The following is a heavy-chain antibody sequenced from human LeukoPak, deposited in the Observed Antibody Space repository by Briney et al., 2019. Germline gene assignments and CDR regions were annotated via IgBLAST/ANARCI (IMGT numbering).Heavy chain of an antibody. CDR1: GYSFTSYW. CDR2: ISAYNGNT. J-gene: IGHJ4*02. D-gene: IGHD6-13*01. V-gene: IGHV1-18*04. Sequence: GESLKISCKGSGYSFTSYWIGWVRQAPGQGLEWMGWISAYNGNTNYAQKLQGRVTMTTDTSTSTAYMELRSLRSDDTAVYYCARALPAAGISVDYWGQGTLVTVSS. CDR3: ARALPAAGISVDY.